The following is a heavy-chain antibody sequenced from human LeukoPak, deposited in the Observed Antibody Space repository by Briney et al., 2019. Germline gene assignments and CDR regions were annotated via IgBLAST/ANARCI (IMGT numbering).Heavy chain of an antibody. CDR3: ARHLADYDFWSGYYMRWFDP. CDR2: IYYSGST. Sequence: SGTLSLTCTVSGGSISSYYWSWIRQAPGKGLEWIGYIYYSGSTNYNPSLKSRVTISVDTSKNQFSLMLSSVTAADTAVYYCARHLADYDFWSGYYMRWFDPWGQGTLVTVSS. V-gene: IGHV4-59*08. J-gene: IGHJ5*02. CDR1: GGSISSYY. D-gene: IGHD3-3*01.